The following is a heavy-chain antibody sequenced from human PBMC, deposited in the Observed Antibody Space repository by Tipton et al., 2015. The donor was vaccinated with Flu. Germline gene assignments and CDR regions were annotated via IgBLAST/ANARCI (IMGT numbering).Heavy chain of an antibody. CDR3: AKDIIAAGLFFDY. J-gene: IGHJ4*02. D-gene: IGHD6-6*01. CDR1: GFTFSDFY. CDR2: ITPSGPAM. V-gene: IGHV3-11*01. Sequence: GSLRLSCAASGFTFSDFYMSWIRQAPGKGLEWVSYITPSGPAMYYADSVKGRFTISRDNAKNSLYLQMNSLRAEDTAVYYCAKDIIAAGLFFDYWGLGTLVTVSS.